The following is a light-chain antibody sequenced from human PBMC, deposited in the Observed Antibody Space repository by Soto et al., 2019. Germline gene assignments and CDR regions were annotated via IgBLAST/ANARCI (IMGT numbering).Light chain of an antibody. V-gene: IGKV3-20*01. CDR2: DAS. Sequence: EIVLTQSPGTLSLSPGERATLSCRASQSVRSSYLAWYQQKFGQAPRLLIYDASSRATGVPDRFSGSGSGTDFTLTISRLQPEDFTVYYCLQYGSSPPTFGQRTTVEFK. CDR3: LQYGSSPPT. CDR1: QSVRSSY. J-gene: IGKJ1*01.